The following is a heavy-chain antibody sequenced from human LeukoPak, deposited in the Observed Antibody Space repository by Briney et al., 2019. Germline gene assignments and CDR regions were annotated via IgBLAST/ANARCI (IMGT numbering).Heavy chain of an antibody. CDR2: ISNNGGCT. J-gene: IGHJ4*02. D-gene: IGHD2-15*01. CDR3: AKQLGYCSDGSCYFPY. V-gene: IGHV3-23*01. Sequence: PGGSLRLSCAASGFTVSSNYMSWVRQAPGKGLEWVSAISNNGGCTYYADSVQGRFTISRDNSKSTLCLQMNSLRAEDTAVYYCAKQLGYCSDGSCYFPYWGQGTLVTVSS. CDR1: GFTVSSNY.